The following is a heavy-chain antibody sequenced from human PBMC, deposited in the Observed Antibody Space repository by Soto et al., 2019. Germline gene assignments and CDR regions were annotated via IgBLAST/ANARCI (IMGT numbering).Heavy chain of an antibody. CDR2: VWHDGKTK. D-gene: IGHD3-16*01. CDR1: GFTFSNYG. J-gene: IGHJ4*02. Sequence: QVQLVESGGGVVQPERSLRLSCAASGFTFSNYGMHWVRQAPGKGLEWVAVVWHDGKTKYYADSVEGRFTISRDNSRNTLFLKMNSRRAEDTVVYHCARDGVSDAPIDYWGQGTLVTVSS. V-gene: IGHV3-33*01. CDR3: ARDGVSDAPIDY.